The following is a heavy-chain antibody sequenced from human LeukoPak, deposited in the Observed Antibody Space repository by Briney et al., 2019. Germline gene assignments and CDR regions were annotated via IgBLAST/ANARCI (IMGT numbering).Heavy chain of an antibody. CDR3: ARVGGDTAMVYYYYYYMDV. D-gene: IGHD5-18*01. Sequence: SETLSLTCTVSGGSISSYYWSWIRQPPGKGLEWIGYIYYSGSTNYNPSLKSRVTISVDTSKNQFSLKLSSVTAADTAVYYCARVGGDTAMVYYYYYYMDVWGKGTTVTVSS. CDR2: IYYSGST. J-gene: IGHJ6*03. V-gene: IGHV4-59*01. CDR1: GGSISSYY.